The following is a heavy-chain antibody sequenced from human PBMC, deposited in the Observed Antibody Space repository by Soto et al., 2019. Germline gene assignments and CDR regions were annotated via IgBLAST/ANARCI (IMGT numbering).Heavy chain of an antibody. Sequence: SVETAFKASGGSFSSYAISWLRQAPGQGLEWMGGIIPIFGTANYAQKFQGRVTITADESTSTAYMELSSLRSEDTAVYYCARRLGISGSYYEHYYGMDVWGQETTVTVS. D-gene: IGHD1-26*01. J-gene: IGHJ6*02. CDR3: ARRLGISGSYYEHYYGMDV. CDR2: IIPIFGTA. V-gene: IGHV1-69*13. CDR1: GGSFSSYA.